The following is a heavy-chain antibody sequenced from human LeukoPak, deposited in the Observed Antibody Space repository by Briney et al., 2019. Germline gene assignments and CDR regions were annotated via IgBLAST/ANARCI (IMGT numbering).Heavy chain of an antibody. V-gene: IGHV3-53*01. D-gene: IGHD2-8*02. CDR3: ASHYCSAGSCYFDG. Sequence: GGSLRLSCAVSGFTISYNYMSWVRQAPGKGLDWVSLIYSAGDSYYADSVKGRFIISKDNSKNTVYLQMNRLRPEDTAVYYCASHYCSAGSCYFDGWGQGTLVAVSS. J-gene: IGHJ4*02. CDR1: GFTISYNY. CDR2: IYSAGDS.